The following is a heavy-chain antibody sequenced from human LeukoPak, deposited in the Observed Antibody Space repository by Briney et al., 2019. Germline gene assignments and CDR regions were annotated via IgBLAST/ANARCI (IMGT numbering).Heavy chain of an antibody. D-gene: IGHD3-22*01. CDR2: ISSSSSYI. V-gene: IGHV3-21*01. J-gene: IGHJ4*02. CDR1: GFTFSSYE. Sequence: GGSLRLSCAASGFTFSSYEMNWVRQAPGKGLEWVSSISSSSSYIYYADSVKGRFTISRDNAKNSLYLQMNSLRAEDTAVYYCARDRYYDSSGLDYWGQGTLVTVSS. CDR3: ARDRYYDSSGLDY.